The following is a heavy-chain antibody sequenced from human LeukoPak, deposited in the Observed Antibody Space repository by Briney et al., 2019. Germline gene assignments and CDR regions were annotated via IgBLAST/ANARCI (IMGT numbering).Heavy chain of an antibody. J-gene: IGHJ4*02. V-gene: IGHV3-13*01. CDR1: GFTLGSHD. D-gene: IGHD5-18*01. CDR2: VSSGFHA. Sequence: QPGGSLRLSCTASGFTLGSHDMHWVRQIPGQGLEWVAAVSSGFHAFFADSVQGRFTVSREDARNSLYLQMNSLRAGDTAVYYCVGEARGYHYTYFDYWGQGTLVTVSS. CDR3: VGEARGYHYTYFDY.